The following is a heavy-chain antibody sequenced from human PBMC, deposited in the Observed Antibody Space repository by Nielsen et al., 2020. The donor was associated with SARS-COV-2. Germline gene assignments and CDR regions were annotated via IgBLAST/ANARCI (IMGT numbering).Heavy chain of an antibody. CDR2: INAGNGNT. J-gene: IGHJ4*02. CDR1: GYTFTSFA. V-gene: IGHV1-3*01. Sequence: ASVKVSCKTSGYTFTSFAIHWVRQAPGQSLEWMGWINAGNGNTKYSQKFQGRVTITRDTSASTAYMELSSLRSEDTAVYYCASSTTVTTNGSGLFDYWGQGTLVTVSS. D-gene: IGHD4-17*01. CDR3: ASSTTVTTNGSGLFDY.